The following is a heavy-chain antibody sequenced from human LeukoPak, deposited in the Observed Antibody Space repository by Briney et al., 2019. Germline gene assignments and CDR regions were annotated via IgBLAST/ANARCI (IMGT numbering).Heavy chain of an antibody. CDR2: ISGSGGST. D-gene: IGHD6-19*01. CDR1: GFTFSNYA. CDR3: AKPAVAGTSWFDP. V-gene: IGHV3-23*01. J-gene: IGHJ5*02. Sequence: PGGSLRLSCAASGFTFSNYALNWVRQAPGKGLEWVSAISGSGGSTYYADSVKGRFTISRDNSKSTLYLQINSLRAEDTAVYYCAKPAVAGTSWFDPWGQGTLVTVSS.